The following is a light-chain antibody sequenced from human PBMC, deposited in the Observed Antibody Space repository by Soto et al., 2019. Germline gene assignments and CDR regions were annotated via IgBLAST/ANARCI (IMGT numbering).Light chain of an antibody. V-gene: IGKV3-11*01. CDR2: DAS. CDR3: QQRNTWPT. Sequence: EIVLTQSPATLSLSQGEIATLSCRASQSVSSYLAWYLQTPGQAPRLLIYDASNRATGIPARFSGSGSWTDFTLTISSLAPEDFAVYYCQQRNTWPTFGQGTRLEIK. CDR1: QSVSSY. J-gene: IGKJ5*01.